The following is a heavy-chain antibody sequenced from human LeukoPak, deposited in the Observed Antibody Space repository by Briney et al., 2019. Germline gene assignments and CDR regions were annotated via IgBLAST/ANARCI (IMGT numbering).Heavy chain of an antibody. D-gene: IGHD2-2*03. J-gene: IGHJ6*02. CDR2: INHSGST. Sequence: SETLSLTCAVYGGSFSGYYWSWIRQPPGKGLEWIGEINHSGSTNYNPSLKSRVTISVDTSKNQFSLKLSSVTAADTAVYYCARVTLPGYCSSTSCYEWNYYYGMDVWGQGTTVTVSS. CDR3: ARVTLPGYCSSTSCYEWNYYYGMDV. V-gene: IGHV4-34*01. CDR1: GGSFSGYY.